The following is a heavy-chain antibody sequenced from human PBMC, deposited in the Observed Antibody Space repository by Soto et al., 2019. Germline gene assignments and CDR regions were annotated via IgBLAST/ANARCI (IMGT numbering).Heavy chain of an antibody. CDR2: IFSNDEK. J-gene: IGHJ1*01. Sequence: QITLKESGPVLVKSTETLTLTCTVSGYSLSNARLGVAWIRQPPGKALEWLAHIFSNDEKSYNTSLESRLTISKDISRNQVVLTMTNMDPVDTATYYCARLWTVERYIQYWGQGTLVTVTS. D-gene: IGHD5-18*01. V-gene: IGHV2-26*01. CDR3: ARLWTVERYIQY. CDR1: GYSLSNARLG.